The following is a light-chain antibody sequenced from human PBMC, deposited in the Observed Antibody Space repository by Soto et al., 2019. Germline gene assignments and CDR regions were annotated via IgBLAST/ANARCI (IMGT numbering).Light chain of an antibody. V-gene: IGKV3-15*01. CDR1: QSVSSN. J-gene: IGKJ1*01. CDR3: QQYNNWPPMT. CDR2: AAS. Sequence: EIVMTQSPATLSVSPGERATLSCRASQSVSSNLAWYQQKPGQAPRLLIYAASTRATGIPARFSGSASGTEFTLTISSLQSEDFAVYYCQQYNNWPPMTFGQGTKV.